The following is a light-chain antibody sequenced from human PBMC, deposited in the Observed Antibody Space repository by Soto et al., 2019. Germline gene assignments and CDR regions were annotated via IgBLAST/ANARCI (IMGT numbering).Light chain of an antibody. CDR1: SSDIGAFTF. CDR2: DVN. V-gene: IGLV2-14*03. CDR3: SSYTSSSNHV. J-gene: IGLJ1*01. Sequence: QSALTQPASVSGSPGQSITISCTGTSSDIGAFTFVSWYQQHPGKVPKLMIFDVNRRPSGVSDRFSGSKSGNTASLTISGLQAEDEGDDYCSSYTSSSNHVFGSGTKLTGL.